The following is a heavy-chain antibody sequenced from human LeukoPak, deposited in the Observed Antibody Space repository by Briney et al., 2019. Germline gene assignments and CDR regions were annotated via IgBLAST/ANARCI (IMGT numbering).Heavy chain of an antibody. V-gene: IGHV3-23*01. CDR2: ISGSGGST. CDR3: AASIAARPGALGG. CDR1: GFTFSSYA. J-gene: IGHJ4*02. Sequence: GGSLRLSCAASGFTFSSYAMSWVRQAPGKGLEWVSAISGSGGSTYYADSVKGRFTISRDNSKNTLYLQMNSLRAEDTAVYYCAASIAARPGALGGWGQGTLVTLSS. D-gene: IGHD6-6*01.